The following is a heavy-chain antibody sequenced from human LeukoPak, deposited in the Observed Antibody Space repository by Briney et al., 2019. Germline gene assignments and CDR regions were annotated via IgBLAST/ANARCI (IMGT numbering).Heavy chain of an antibody. CDR2: ISYIGST. CDR3: ARDGFYYHYYMDV. D-gene: IGHD1-14*01. CDR1: DDSFSSHY. Sequence: PSETLSLTCAVSDDSFSSHYWTWIRQPPGKGLEWIGYISYIGSTNYNPSLKSRVTISIHTSKNQFSLKLSSVTAADTAVYYCARDGFYYHYYMDVWGEGTTVTVSS. V-gene: IGHV4-59*11. J-gene: IGHJ6*03.